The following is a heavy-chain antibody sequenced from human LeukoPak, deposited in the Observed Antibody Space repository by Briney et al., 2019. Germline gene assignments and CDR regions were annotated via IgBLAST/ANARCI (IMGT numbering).Heavy chain of an antibody. CDR1: GGSISSSSYY. J-gene: IGHJ5*02. CDR3: ASTACSGGSCYSSWTLNWFDP. V-gene: IGHV4-39*07. D-gene: IGHD2-15*01. Sequence: PSETLSLICTVSGGSISSSSYYWGWIRQPPGKGLEWIGSIYYSGSTYYNPSLKSRVTISVDTSKNQFSLKLSSVTAADTAVYYCASTACSGGSCYSSWTLNWFDPWGQGTLVTVSS. CDR2: IYYSGST.